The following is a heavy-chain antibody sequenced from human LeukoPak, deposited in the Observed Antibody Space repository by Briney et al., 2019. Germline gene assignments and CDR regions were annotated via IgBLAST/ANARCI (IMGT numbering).Heavy chain of an antibody. D-gene: IGHD3-9*01. Sequence: GASVKVSCKAAGDNFTSYYMHCGRHPPGQGREWRGIINPSGGSTSYAQKFQGRVTMTRDMSTSTVYIEQSSRRSDYNTAYSCCRGRGVIRYFDWLFSAYYMDVWGKGPTVTVS. CDR3: CRGRGVIRYFDWLFSAYYMDV. CDR2: INPSGGST. CDR1: GDNFTSYY. J-gene: IGHJ6*03. V-gene: IGHV1-46*03.